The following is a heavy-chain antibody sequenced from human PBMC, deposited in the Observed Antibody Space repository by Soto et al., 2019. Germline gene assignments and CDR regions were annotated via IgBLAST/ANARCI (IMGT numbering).Heavy chain of an antibody. V-gene: IGHV5-51*01. D-gene: IGHD3-3*01. CDR2: IYPCDSDT. J-gene: IGHJ6*02. CDR3: ARQIRHYDSRSNEYDYYGLDV. CDR1: EYSFSTYW. Sequence: GESLKISCKGSEYSFSTYWIAWVRQMPGKGLEWMCLIYPCDSDTRYSPSFQGQVTISADKSISTAHLQWSSLKASDTAMYYCARQIRHYDSRSNEYDYYGLDVWGQGTTVTVSS.